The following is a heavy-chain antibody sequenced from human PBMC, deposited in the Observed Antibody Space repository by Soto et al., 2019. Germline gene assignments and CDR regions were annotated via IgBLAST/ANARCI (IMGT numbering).Heavy chain of an antibody. CDR1: GGSVNSDYYY. CDR3: AREYSNSPEAFDI. D-gene: IGHD1-26*01. V-gene: IGHV4-61*01. J-gene: IGHJ4*02. CDR2: IYNSGRT. Sequence: SETLSLTCTVSGGSVNSDYYYWTWIRQPPGKGLEWIGYIYNSGRTNYNPSPKSRVSISMDTSRNQFSLKLTSVTAADTAVFYCAREYSNSPEAFDIWGQGSLVTVYS.